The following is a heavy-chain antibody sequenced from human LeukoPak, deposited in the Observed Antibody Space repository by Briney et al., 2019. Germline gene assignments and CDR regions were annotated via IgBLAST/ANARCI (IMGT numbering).Heavy chain of an antibody. CDR1: GFTFSSYA. CDR2: ISGGADSA. V-gene: IGHV3-23*01. D-gene: IGHD6-13*01. J-gene: IGHJ3*02. CDR3: AKGSSWHRFDM. Sequence: GGSLRLSCAASGFTFSSYAMNWVRQAPGKGLEWVSAISGGADSAYYADSVKGRFTISRDNSKNTLYLQMNSLRVEDTAVYYCAKGSSWHRFDMWGQGTMVTVSS.